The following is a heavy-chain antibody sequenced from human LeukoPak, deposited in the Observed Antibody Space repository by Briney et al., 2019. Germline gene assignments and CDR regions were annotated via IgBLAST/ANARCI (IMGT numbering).Heavy chain of an antibody. Sequence: TGGSLRLSCAASGFTFSSYAMSWVRQAPGKGLEWVSVISGAGVSILHADSVKGRFTISRDNSKNTLYLQMNSLRGEGTAVYYCAKGQYSHDSSGYYRWGQGTLVTVSS. V-gene: IGHV3-23*01. D-gene: IGHD3-22*01. CDR1: GFTFSSYA. CDR2: ISGAGVSI. J-gene: IGHJ4*02. CDR3: AKGQYSHDSSGYYR.